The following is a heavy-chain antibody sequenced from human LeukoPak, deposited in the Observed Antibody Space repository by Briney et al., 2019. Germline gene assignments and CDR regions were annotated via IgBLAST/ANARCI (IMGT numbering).Heavy chain of an antibody. D-gene: IGHD5-12*01. V-gene: IGHV3-7*01. J-gene: IGHJ6*02. CDR3: ARVRSPTYSGYDYFFYYYGMDV. CDR1: GFTFSSYW. CDR2: IKQDGSEK. Sequence: GGSLRLSCAASGFTFSSYWMSWVRQAPGKGLEWVANIKQDGSEKYYVDFVKGRFTISRDNAQKSLYLQMNSLRAEDTAVYYCARVRSPTYSGYDYFFYYYGMDVWGQGTTVTVSS.